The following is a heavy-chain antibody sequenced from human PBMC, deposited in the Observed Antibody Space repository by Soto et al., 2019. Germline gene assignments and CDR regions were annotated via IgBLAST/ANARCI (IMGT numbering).Heavy chain of an antibody. CDR2: IYYSGST. V-gene: IGHV4-59*01. D-gene: IGHD3-3*01. Sequence: SETLSLTCTVSGGSISSYYWSFILHPPLNGLEWIWYIYYSGSTNYNPPLKSRVTISVDTSKNQFSLKLSSVTAADTAVYYCATRATYYDFWSGFGSREKYYYYGMDVWGQGTTVTVSS. CDR1: GGSISSYY. CDR3: ATRATYYDFWSGFGSREKYYYYGMDV. J-gene: IGHJ6*02.